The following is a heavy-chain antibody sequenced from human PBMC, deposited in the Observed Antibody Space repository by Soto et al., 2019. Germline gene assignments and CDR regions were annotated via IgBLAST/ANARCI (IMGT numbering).Heavy chain of an antibody. D-gene: IGHD3-10*01. J-gene: IGHJ6*02. CDR3: ARHVLVSMVRGVIRYGMDV. V-gene: IGHV5-51*01. Sequence: GESLKISCKGSGYSFTSYWIGWVRQMPGKGLEWMGIIYPGDSDTRYSPSFQGQVTISADKSISTAYLQWSSLKASDTAMYYCARHVLVSMVRGVIRYGMDVWGQGTTVTVSS. CDR1: GYSFTSYW. CDR2: IYPGDSDT.